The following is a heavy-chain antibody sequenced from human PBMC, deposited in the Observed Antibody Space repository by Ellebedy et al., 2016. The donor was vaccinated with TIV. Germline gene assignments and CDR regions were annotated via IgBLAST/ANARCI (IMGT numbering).Heavy chain of an antibody. D-gene: IGHD3-22*01. V-gene: IGHV2-5*02. CDR3: AHSAYYYDTGSGAFDI. CDR2: IYSDGDK. Sequence: SGPTLVKPTQTLTLTCTFSGFSLSDGGVGVGWIRQPPGKAPEWLALIYSDGDKRYSPSLKSRLTITKDTSKNQVVLTMTIVAPMDTATYYCAHSAYYYDTGSGAFDIWGQGTAVIVSS. J-gene: IGHJ3*02. CDR1: GFSLSDGGVG.